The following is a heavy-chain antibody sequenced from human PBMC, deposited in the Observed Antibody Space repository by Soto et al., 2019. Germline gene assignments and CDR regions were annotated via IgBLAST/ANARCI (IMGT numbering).Heavy chain of an antibody. CDR3: ARHLQPTTGYCPSTSCNHLDY. J-gene: IGHJ4*02. CDR1: GDSISSSRYY. CDR2: IYYRGST. Sequence: SETLSLTCTVSGDSISSSRYYWGWVRQPPGKGLEWIGSIYYRGSTYYSPSLKSRVTISVDTSKNQFSLKLSSVTAADTAVYYFARHLQPTTGYCPSTSCNHLDYGAQGTLV. V-gene: IGHV4-39*01. D-gene: IGHD2-2*03.